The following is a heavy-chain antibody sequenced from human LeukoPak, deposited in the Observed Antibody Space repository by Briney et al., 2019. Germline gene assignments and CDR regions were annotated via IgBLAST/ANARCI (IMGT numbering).Heavy chain of an antibody. CDR3: ARVKPAAN. D-gene: IGHD2-2*01. J-gene: IGHJ4*02. V-gene: IGHV1-2*02. CDR1: GYTFTTYP. Sequence: GASVKVSCKASGYTFTTYPIHWVRQAHGQGLEWMGWINPNSGGAKYAQKFQGRVTMTRDTSISTAYMELSRLRSDDTAVYYCARVKPAANWGQGTLVTVSS. CDR2: INPNSGGA.